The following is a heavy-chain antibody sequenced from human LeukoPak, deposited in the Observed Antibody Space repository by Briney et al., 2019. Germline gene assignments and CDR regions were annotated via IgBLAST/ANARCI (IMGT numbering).Heavy chain of an antibody. J-gene: IGHJ6*03. Sequence: QTGGSLRLSCAVSGFTFSSYWMSWVRQAPGKGLEWVANIREDGSEKYYVDSVKGRFTLFRDNAKNSLYLQMTGLRDEDTAVYYCARGKADYYASGGYRYYNYYYMDVWGKGTTVTVSS. D-gene: IGHD3-22*01. CDR1: GFTFSSYW. CDR3: ARGKADYYASGGYRYYNYYYMDV. CDR2: IREDGSEK. V-gene: IGHV3-7*01.